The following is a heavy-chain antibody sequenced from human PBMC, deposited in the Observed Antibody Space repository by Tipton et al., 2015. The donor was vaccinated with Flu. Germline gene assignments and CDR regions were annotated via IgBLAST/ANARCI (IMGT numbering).Heavy chain of an antibody. CDR3: AAHCSGGSCSHAFDI. CDR1: GGSFSGYY. Sequence: LRLSCAVYGGSFSGYYWSWIRQPPGKGLEWIGEINHSGSTNYNPSLKSRVTISVDTSKNQFSLKLSSVTAADTAVYYCAAHCSGGSCSHAFDIWGQGTMVTVSS. CDR2: INHSGST. V-gene: IGHV4-34*01. D-gene: IGHD2-15*01. J-gene: IGHJ3*02.